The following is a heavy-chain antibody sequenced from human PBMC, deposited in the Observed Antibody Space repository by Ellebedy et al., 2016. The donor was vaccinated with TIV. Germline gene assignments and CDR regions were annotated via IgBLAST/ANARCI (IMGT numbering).Heavy chain of an antibody. Sequence: MPSETLSLTCAVYGGSFSGYYWTWIRHPPGKGLEWIGYISYSGSTNYNHSLKSRVTISVDTSKNQFSLKLSSVTAADTAVYYCARAGWGLFDYWGQGTLVTVSS. J-gene: IGHJ4*02. CDR1: GGSFSGYY. CDR3: ARAGWGLFDY. D-gene: IGHD3-16*01. V-gene: IGHV4-59*08. CDR2: ISYSGST.